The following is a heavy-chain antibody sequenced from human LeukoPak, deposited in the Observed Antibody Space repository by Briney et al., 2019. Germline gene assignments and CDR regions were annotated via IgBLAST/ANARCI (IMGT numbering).Heavy chain of an antibody. CDR1: GFTFSSYA. Sequence: GGSLRLSCAASGFTFSSYAMHWVRQAPGKGLEWVAVISYDGSNKYYADSVKGRFTISRDNSKNTLYLQMNSLRAEDTAVYYCARGSITIFGVVIGEIDYWGQGTLVTVSS. J-gene: IGHJ4*02. D-gene: IGHD3-3*01. CDR3: ARGSITIFGVVIGEIDY. CDR2: ISYDGSNK. V-gene: IGHV3-30-3*01.